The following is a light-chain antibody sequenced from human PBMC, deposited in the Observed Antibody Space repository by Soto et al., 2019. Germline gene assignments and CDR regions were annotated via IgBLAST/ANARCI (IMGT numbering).Light chain of an antibody. CDR1: SSDIGGYKY. J-gene: IGLJ2*01. CDR3: CSYTRRSTRV. Sequence: QSALTQPASVSGSPGQSITISCTGTSSDIGGYKYVSWYQQHPGIAPKLMIYEVSNRPSGVSNRFSGSKSDNTASLTISGLQAEDEADYYCCSYTRRSTRVFGGGTKVTVL. V-gene: IGLV2-14*01. CDR2: EVS.